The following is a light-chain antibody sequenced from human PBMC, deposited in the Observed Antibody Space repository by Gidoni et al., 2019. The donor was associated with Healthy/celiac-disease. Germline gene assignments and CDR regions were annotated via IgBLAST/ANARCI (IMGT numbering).Light chain of an antibody. Sequence: EIVLTQSPGTLSLSPGERATLSCRASQSVSSSYLAWYQQKPGQAPRLLIYGASSRATGIPDRFSGSGSGTDFTLTISRLEPEDFAVYYCQQYGSSSLLGPYTFGQXTKLEIK. V-gene: IGKV3-20*01. J-gene: IGKJ2*01. CDR3: QQYGSSSLLGPYT. CDR1: QSVSSSY. CDR2: GAS.